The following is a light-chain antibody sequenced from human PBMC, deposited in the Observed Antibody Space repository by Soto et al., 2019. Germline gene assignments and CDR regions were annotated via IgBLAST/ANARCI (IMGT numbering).Light chain of an antibody. V-gene: IGLV2-18*02. CDR2: EVS. CDR3: SSYTGRTTLVI. CDR1: SSDVGTYNR. Sequence: QSALTQPPSVSGSPGQSVTISCTGTSSDVGTYNRVSWYQQAPGTAPKLILYEVSHRPSGVPDRFSGSRSGNTASLTISGLQAEDEADYHCSSYTGRTTLVIFGGGTKLTVL. J-gene: IGLJ2*01.